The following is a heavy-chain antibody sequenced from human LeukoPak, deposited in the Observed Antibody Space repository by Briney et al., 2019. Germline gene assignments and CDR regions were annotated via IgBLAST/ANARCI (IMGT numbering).Heavy chain of an antibody. Sequence: GGSLRLSCAASGFTFSSYAISWVRQVPGKGLEWVSGISGSGGSTYYADSVKGRFTISRDNSKNTLYLQMNSLRAEDTAVYYCAKDLEWGSSSWYFDYWGQGTLVTVSS. CDR1: GFTFSSYA. D-gene: IGHD6-6*01. V-gene: IGHV3-23*01. J-gene: IGHJ4*02. CDR3: AKDLEWGSSSWYFDY. CDR2: ISGSGGST.